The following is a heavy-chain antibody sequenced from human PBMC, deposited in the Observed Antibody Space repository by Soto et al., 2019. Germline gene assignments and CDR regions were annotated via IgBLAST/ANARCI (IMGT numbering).Heavy chain of an antibody. CDR3: STADTVLARYGMDV. V-gene: IGHV1-24*01. D-gene: IGHD5-18*01. CDR2: FDPEDGET. CDR1: GYTLTELS. J-gene: IGHJ6*02. Sequence: QVQLVQSGAEVKKPGASVKVSCKVSGYTLTELSMHWVRQAPGKGLEWMGGFDPEDGETIYAQKFQGRVTMTEDTSTDPAYMELSSLRSEDTAVYYCSTADTVLARYGMDVWGQGTTVTVSS.